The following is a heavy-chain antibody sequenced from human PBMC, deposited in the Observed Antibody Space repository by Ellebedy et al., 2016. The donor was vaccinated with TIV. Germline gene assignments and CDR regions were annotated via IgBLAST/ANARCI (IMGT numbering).Heavy chain of an antibody. Sequence: GESLKISXAASGFISSDYYMSWIRRAPGKGRARVSYISSSGNTKYSADSVKGRFNISRDNAKNSLYLQMNSLRAEDTAVYYWARAPTRRGSYGWDDWGQGTLVTVTS. J-gene: IGHJ4*02. CDR3: ARAPTRRGSYGWDD. CDR1: GFISSDYY. CDR2: ISSSGNTK. V-gene: IGHV3-11*04. D-gene: IGHD1-26*01.